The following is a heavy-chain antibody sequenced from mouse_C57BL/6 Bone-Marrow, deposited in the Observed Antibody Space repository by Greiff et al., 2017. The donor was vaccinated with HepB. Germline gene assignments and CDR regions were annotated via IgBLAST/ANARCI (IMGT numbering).Heavy chain of an antibody. CDR3: AREVVITKVVARGMDD. V-gene: IGHV1-19*01. Sequence: VQLQQSGPVLVKPGASVKMSCKASGYTFTDYYMNWVKQSHGKCLEWIGVINPYNGGTSYNQKFKGKATLTVDKSSSTAYMELNSLTSEDSAVYYCAREVVITKVVARGMDDWGQGSSVTVAS. J-gene: IGHJ4*01. CDR2: INPYNGGT. CDR1: GYTFTDYY. D-gene: IGHD1-1*01.